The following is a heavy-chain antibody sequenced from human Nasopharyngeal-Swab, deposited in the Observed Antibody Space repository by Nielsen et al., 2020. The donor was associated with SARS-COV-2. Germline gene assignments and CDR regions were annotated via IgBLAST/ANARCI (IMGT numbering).Heavy chain of an antibody. D-gene: IGHD1-26*01. Sequence: ASATVSCKASGYTFTSYGISWVRQAPGQGLEWMGWISGNIGTTNYAQNLQGRVTITTDTSTSTAYMELRNLRSDDTAVYYCARGSTLIDYWGQGTLVTVSS. CDR2: ISGNIGTT. CDR3: ARGSTLIDY. V-gene: IGHV1-18*01. J-gene: IGHJ4*02. CDR1: GYTFTSYG.